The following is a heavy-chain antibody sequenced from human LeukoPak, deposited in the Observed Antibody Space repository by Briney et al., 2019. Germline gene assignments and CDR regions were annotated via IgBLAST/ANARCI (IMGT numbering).Heavy chain of an antibody. J-gene: IGHJ4*02. Sequence: GGSLRLSCAASGFTFSSYWMHWVRQAPGKGLVWVSRINSDGSSTSYADSVKGRFTISRDNAKNTPYLQMNSLRAEDTAVYYCARGELGFTLDYWGQGTLVTVSS. CDR3: ARGELGFTLDY. V-gene: IGHV3-74*01. D-gene: IGHD7-27*01. CDR2: INSDGSST. CDR1: GFTFSSYW.